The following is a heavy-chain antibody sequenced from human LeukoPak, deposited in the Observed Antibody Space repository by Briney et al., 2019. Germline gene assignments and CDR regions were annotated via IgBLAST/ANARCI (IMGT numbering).Heavy chain of an antibody. D-gene: IGHD4-23*01. J-gene: IGHJ5*02. CDR3: ARRRTDYGGNSVFWFDP. CDR1: GGSFSGYY. Sequence: PSETLSLTCAVYGGSFSGYYWSWIRQPPGKGLEWIGEINHSGSTNYNPSLKSRVTISVDTSKNQFSLKLSSVTAADTAVYYCARRRTDYGGNSVFWFDPWGQGTLVTVSS. CDR2: INHSGST. V-gene: IGHV4-34*01.